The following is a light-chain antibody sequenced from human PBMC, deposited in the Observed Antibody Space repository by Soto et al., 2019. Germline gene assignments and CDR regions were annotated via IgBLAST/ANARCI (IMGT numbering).Light chain of an antibody. CDR1: QSVSSN. CDR3: PESDNRPRT. Sequence: EIMVTQSPAAVSVSQGERATLSCRASQSVSSNLAWYQQKPGQAPRLLIYGASTRATGIPARFSGSGSGTEFTLTISSLQSEDFAVDYCPESDNRPRTFAGGSMVDI. CDR2: GAS. V-gene: IGKV3-15*01. J-gene: IGKJ4*01.